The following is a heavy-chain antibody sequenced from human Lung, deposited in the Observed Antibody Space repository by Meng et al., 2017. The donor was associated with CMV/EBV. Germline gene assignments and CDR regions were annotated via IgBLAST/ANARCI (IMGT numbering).Heavy chain of an antibody. V-gene: IGHV1-18*01. J-gene: IGHJ4*02. CDR3: ARARGDIVATITVLDVDY. D-gene: IGHD5-12*01. CDR1: TFTSYG. CDR2: ISAYNGNT. Sequence: TFTSYGISWVRQAPGQGLEWMGWISAYNGNTNYAQKLQGRVTMTTDTSTSTAYMELRSLRSDDTAVYYCARARGDIVATITVLDVDYWGQGTLVTVSS.